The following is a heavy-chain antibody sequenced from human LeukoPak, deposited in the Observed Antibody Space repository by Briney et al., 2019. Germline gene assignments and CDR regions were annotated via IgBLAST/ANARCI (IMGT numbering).Heavy chain of an antibody. V-gene: IGHV3-9*01. CDR3: AKGIGPLTMGFDH. J-gene: IGHJ4*02. D-gene: IGHD2/OR15-2a*01. Sequence: GGSLRLSCAASGFTFDGYAMHWVRQAPGKGLEWVSGISWNGDNIGYGDSVKGRFTISRNNAKNSLSLEMNSLRAEDTALYYCAKGIGPLTMGFDHWGQGTLVTVSS. CDR1: GFTFDGYA. CDR2: ISWNGDNI.